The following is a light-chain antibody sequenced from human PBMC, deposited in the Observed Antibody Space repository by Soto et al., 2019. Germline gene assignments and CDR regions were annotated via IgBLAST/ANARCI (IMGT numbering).Light chain of an antibody. J-gene: IGKJ2*01. CDR2: GAS. V-gene: IGKV3-15*01. Sequence: EIVMTQSPATLSVSPGERATLSCRASQSVNSKLAWYQQKPGRAPRLLIYGASTRTTGIPARFSGSGSGTEFTLTISSLQSEDFAIYYCQQYGIWPAYTFGQGTKVDIK. CDR1: QSVNSK. CDR3: QQYGIWPAYT.